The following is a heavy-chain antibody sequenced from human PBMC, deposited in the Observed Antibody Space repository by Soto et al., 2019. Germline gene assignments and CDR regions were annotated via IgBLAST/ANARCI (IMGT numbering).Heavy chain of an antibody. CDR3: ARVRSDRDTGDNWFDP. CDR2: IIPIFGTA. V-gene: IGHV1-69*13. CDR1: GGTFSSYA. Sequence: ASVKVSCKASGGTFSSYAISWVRQAPGQGLEWMGGIIPIFGTANYAQKFQGRVTITADESTSTAYMELSSLRSEDTAAYYCARVRSDRDTGDNWFDPWGQGTLVTVSS. D-gene: IGHD7-27*01. J-gene: IGHJ5*02.